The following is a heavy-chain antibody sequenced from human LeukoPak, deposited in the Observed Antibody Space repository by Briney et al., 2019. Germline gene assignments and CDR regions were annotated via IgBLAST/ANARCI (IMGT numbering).Heavy chain of an antibody. CDR1: GFSINKFW. D-gene: IGHD3-16*02. V-gene: IGHV3-74*01. J-gene: IGHJ4*02. Sequence: GGSLRLSCAASGFSINKFWMHWVRQAPGKGLMWVSRINSDETTTNYADSVKSRFTISRDNAKNMVYLQMNSLRAEDTAVYYCAKFLSPVLWGQGTLVTVSS. CDR3: AKFLSPVL. CDR2: INSDETTT.